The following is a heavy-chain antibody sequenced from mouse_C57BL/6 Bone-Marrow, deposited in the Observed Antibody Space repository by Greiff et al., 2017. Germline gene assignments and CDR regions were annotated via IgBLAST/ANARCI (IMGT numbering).Heavy chain of an antibody. D-gene: IGHD2-5*01. CDR1: GFTFSSYA. V-gene: IGHV5-4*03. CDR3: ARAIVTTLFAY. Sequence: EVKLVESGGGLVKPGGSLKLSCAASGFTFSSYAMSWVRQTPEKRLEWVATISDGGSYTYYPDNVKGRFTISRDNAKNNLYLQMSHLKSEDTAMYYCARAIVTTLFAYWGQGTLVTVSA. J-gene: IGHJ3*01. CDR2: ISDGGSYT.